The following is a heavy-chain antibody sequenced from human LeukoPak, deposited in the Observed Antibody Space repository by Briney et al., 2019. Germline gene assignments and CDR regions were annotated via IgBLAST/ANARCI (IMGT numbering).Heavy chain of an antibody. CDR2: ISAYNGNT. Sequence: ASVKVSCKASGYTFTSYGISWVRQAPGQGLEWMGWISAYNGNTNYAQKFQGRVTMTRDTSTSTVYMELSSLRSEDTAVYYCARMVRGVITNYYYYGMDVWGQGTTVTVSS. J-gene: IGHJ6*02. V-gene: IGHV1-18*01. CDR3: ARMVRGVITNYYYYGMDV. D-gene: IGHD3-10*01. CDR1: GYTFTSYG.